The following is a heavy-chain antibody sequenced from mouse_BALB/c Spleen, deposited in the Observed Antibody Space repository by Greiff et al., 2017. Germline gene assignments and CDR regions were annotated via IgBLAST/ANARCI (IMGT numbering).Heavy chain of an antibody. D-gene: IGHD2-14*01. Sequence: VQLKQSGPELVKPGASVKISCKASGYTFTDYNMHWVKQSHGKSLEWIGYIYPYNGGTGYNQKFKSKATLTVDNSSSTAYMELRSLTSEDSAVYYCATYYRYLYFDYWGQGTTLTVSS. CDR1: GYTFTDYN. CDR2: IYPYNGGT. V-gene: IGHV1S29*02. J-gene: IGHJ2*01. CDR3: ATYYRYLYFDY.